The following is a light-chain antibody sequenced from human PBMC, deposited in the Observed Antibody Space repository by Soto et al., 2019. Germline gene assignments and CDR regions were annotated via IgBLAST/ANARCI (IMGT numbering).Light chain of an antibody. V-gene: IGLV4-69*01. CDR1: SGHSSYA. Sequence: QLVLTQSPSASASLGASVKITCTLSSGHSSYAIAWHQQHPERGPRYLMKVNSDGSHSKGDGIPDRFSGSSSGAERYLTISSLQSEDDADYYCQTWGTGIVVFGGGTKLTVL. CDR2: VNSDGSH. CDR3: QTWGTGIVV. J-gene: IGLJ2*01.